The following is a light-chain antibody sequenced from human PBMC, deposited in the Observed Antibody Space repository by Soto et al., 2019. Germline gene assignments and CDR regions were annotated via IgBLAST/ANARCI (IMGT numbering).Light chain of an antibody. CDR3: QKYYSTPHT. CDR2: WAS. V-gene: IGKV4-1*01. Sequence: DIVMTQSPDSLTVSLGERATINCKSSQNVLYSSNNKNSLAWYQQKPGQPPKLLIYWASTRESGVPDRFSGSRSGIDVTLTIRRLSAKDIAVYCCQKYYSTPHTFGQGTKLEIK. J-gene: IGKJ2*01. CDR1: QNVLYSSNNKNS.